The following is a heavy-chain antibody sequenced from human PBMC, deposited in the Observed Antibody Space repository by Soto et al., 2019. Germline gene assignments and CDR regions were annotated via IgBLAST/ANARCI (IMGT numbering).Heavy chain of an antibody. CDR2: IYYSGST. V-gene: IGHV4-31*03. CDR3: ARDPRTGTTHPSPIDY. J-gene: IGHJ4*02. D-gene: IGHD1-1*01. CDR1: GGSISSGGYY. Sequence: PSETLSLTCTVSGGSISSGGYYWSWIRQHPGKGLEWIGYIYYSGSTYYNPSLKSRVTISVDTSKNQFPLKLSSVTAADTAVYYCARDPRTGTTHPSPIDYWGQGTLVTVSS.